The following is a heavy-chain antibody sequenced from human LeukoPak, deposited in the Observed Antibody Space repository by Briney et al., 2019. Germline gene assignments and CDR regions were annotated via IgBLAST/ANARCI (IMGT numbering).Heavy chain of an antibody. CDR2: ISSSSSTI. V-gene: IGHV3-48*01. CDR3: ARQRVGAQNWFDP. Sequence: PGGSLRLSCAASGFTFSSYSMNWVRQAPGKGLEWVSYISSSSSTIYYADSVKGRFTISRDNAKNSLYLQMNSLRAEDTAVYYCARQRVGAQNWFDPWGQGTLVTVSS. CDR1: GFTFSSYS. J-gene: IGHJ5*02. D-gene: IGHD1-26*01.